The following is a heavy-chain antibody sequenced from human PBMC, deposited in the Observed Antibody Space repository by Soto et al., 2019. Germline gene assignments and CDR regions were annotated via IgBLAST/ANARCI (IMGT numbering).Heavy chain of an antibody. V-gene: IGHV3-30*18. CDR2: ISYDGSNK. CDR1: GCTFSSYG. J-gene: IGHJ3*02. CDR3: AKELPFRMVRGANAFDI. D-gene: IGHD3-10*01. Sequence: PXGALTLSCTASGCTFSSYGMHWVRQAPGKGLEWVAVISYDGSNKYYADSVKGRFTISRDNSKNTLYLQMNRLRAEDTAVYYCAKELPFRMVRGANAFDIWGQGTMVTVSS.